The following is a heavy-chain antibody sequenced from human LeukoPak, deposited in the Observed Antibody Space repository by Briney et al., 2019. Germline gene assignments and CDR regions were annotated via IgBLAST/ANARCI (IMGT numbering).Heavy chain of an antibody. J-gene: IGHJ2*01. D-gene: IGHD2-2*02. CDR2: IYYSGST. Sequence: SETLSLTCTVSGGSISAYYWSWIRQPPGKGLEYIGYIYYSGSTQYNPSLKSRVTISVDTSKNQLSLKLNSLTAADTAVYYCARRYYTDWYFDPWGRGTLVTVSS. CDR1: GGSISAYY. V-gene: IGHV4-59*08. CDR3: ARRYYTDWYFDP.